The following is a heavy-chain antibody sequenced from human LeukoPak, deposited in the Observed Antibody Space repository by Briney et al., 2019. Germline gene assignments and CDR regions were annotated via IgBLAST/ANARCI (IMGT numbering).Heavy chain of an antibody. V-gene: IGHV3-72*01. CDR3: ARGHHSFDM. CDR2: SRIKADSYIT. J-gene: IGHJ3*02. Sequence: GGSLRLSCAASGFSLSDHYMDWVRQAPGKELEWVARSRIKADSYITQYAASVKGRFIISRDDSKNSLYLQMDSLKTEDTAIYYCARGHHSFDMWGQGTVVTVSS. CDR1: GFSLSDHY.